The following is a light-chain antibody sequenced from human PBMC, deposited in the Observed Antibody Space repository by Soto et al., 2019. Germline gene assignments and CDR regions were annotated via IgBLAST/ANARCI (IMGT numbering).Light chain of an antibody. CDR1: RSDVGSYNS. J-gene: IGLJ2*01. CDR2: EVT. V-gene: IGLV2-23*02. CDR3: LSYAGNSIWL. Sequence: QYALTQPASVSGSTGQSITISCTGTRSDVGSYNSIAWYQQHPGKAPRVVIFEVTKRPSGISDRFSGSKSGYTASLRISGLQAEDEADYFCLSYAGNSIWLFGGGTKVTVL.